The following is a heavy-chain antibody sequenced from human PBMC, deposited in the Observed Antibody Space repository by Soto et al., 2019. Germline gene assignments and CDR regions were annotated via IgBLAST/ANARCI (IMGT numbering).Heavy chain of an antibody. J-gene: IGHJ6*01. V-gene: IGHV1-46*01. D-gene: IGHD2-2*01. CDR2: INPNGGST. CDR3: ARDPARYCSSTSCPDYYYYYVMDV. CDR1: GYTLTVYY. Sequence: SVNLSWKASGYTLTVYYIHWVRLANGQGLEWMGIINPNGGSTSYAQKFQGRVTITADKSTSTAYMELSSLRSEDTAVYYCARDPARYCSSTSCPDYYYYYVMDVWGQGTTVIVSS.